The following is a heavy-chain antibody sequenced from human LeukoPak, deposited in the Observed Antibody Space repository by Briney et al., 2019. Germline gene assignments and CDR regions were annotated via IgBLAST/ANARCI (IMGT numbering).Heavy chain of an antibody. CDR1: GYTFTSYY. D-gene: IGHD4-23*01. Sequence: ASVKVSCKASGYTFTSYYMHWVRQATGQGLEWMGWMNPNSGNTGYAQKFQGRVTMTRNTSISTAYMELSSLRSEDTAVYYCARDDYGGKPPWDYWGQGTLVTVSS. V-gene: IGHV1-8*02. J-gene: IGHJ4*02. CDR3: ARDDYGGKPPWDY. CDR2: MNPNSGNT.